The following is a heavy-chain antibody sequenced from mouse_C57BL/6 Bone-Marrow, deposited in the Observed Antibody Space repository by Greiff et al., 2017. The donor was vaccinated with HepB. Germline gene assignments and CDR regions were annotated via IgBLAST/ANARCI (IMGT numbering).Heavy chain of an antibody. CDR1: GYTFTSYW. V-gene: IGHV1-50*01. CDR3: AREAIYYGMDY. Sequence: QVQLQQPGAELVKPGASVKLSCKASGYTFTSYWMQWVKQRPGQGLEWIGEIDPSDSYTNYNQKFKGKATLTVDTSSSTAYMQLSSLTSEDSAVYYCAREAIYYGMDYWGQGTSVTGSS. J-gene: IGHJ4*01. CDR2: IDPSDSYT.